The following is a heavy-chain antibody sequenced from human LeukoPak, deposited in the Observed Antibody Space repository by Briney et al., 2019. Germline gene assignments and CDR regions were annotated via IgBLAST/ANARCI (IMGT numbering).Heavy chain of an antibody. Sequence: SETLSLTCAVSGGSISSGGYSWSWLRQPPGKGLEWIGYIYHSGSTYYNPSLKSRVTISVDRSKNQFSLKLSSVTAADTAVYYCARGGNFAFDIWGQGTMVTVSS. CDR3: ARGGNFAFDI. CDR2: IYHSGST. CDR1: GGSISSGGYS. J-gene: IGHJ3*02. D-gene: IGHD4-23*01. V-gene: IGHV4-30-2*01.